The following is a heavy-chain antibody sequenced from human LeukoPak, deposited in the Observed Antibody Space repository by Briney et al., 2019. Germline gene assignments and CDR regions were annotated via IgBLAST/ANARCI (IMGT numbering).Heavy chain of an antibody. Sequence: GGSLRLSCAASGFTFSDYYMSWIRQAPGKGLEWVSAISGSGGSTYYADSVKGRFTISRDNSKNTLYLQMNSLRAEDTAVYYCAKEHEWEPGLFDYWGQGTLVTVSS. V-gene: IGHV3-23*01. D-gene: IGHD1-26*01. CDR2: ISGSGGST. CDR1: GFTFSDYY. J-gene: IGHJ4*02. CDR3: AKEHEWEPGLFDY.